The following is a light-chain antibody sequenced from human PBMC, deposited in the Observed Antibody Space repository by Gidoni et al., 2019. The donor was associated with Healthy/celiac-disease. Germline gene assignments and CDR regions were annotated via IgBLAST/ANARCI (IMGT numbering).Light chain of an antibody. Sequence: EIVITHSPATLSVSPGERATRSCRASQSVSSNLAWYQQKPGQAPRLLIYGASTRATGIPARFSGSGSGTEFTLTISSLQSEDFAVYYCQQYNNWPPLTFGGGTKVEIK. CDR1: QSVSSN. J-gene: IGKJ4*01. V-gene: IGKV3-15*01. CDR2: GAS. CDR3: QQYNNWPPLT.